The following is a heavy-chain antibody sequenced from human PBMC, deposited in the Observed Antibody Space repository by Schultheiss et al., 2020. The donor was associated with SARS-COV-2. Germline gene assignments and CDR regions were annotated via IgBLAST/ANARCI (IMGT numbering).Heavy chain of an antibody. J-gene: IGHJ3*02. Sequence: GESLKISCAASGFTFSNAWMSWVRQAPGKGLEYVSAISSNGGSTYYADSVKGRFTISRDNSKNTLYLQMNSLRAEDTAVYYCANDPSRVYDFWSGSDDAFDIWGQGTMVTVSS. CDR1: GFTFSNAW. D-gene: IGHD3-3*01. V-gene: IGHV3-64*04. CDR2: ISSNGGST. CDR3: ANDPSRVYDFWSGSDDAFDI.